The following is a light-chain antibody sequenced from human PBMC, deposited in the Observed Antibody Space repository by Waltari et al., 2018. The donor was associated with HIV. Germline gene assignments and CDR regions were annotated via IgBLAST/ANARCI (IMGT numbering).Light chain of an antibody. CDR2: GDY. Sequence: QSVLTQPPSVSGAPGQRVTIACSGSSSNIGTNYDVQWYQQIPGTAPKLLIYGDYNRPSGVPDRLTGCKAGTSASLASTGLQPEEEADDSGQSDDTSLGGFYGFGTGTKVTVL. CDR3: QSDDTSLGGFYG. J-gene: IGLJ1*01. V-gene: IGLV1-40*01. CDR1: SSNIGTNYD.